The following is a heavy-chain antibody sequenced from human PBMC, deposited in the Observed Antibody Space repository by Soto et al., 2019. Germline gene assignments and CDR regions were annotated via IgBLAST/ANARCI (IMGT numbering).Heavy chain of an antibody. CDR2: INGGSGHT. Sequence: QVQLVQSGAEVQKPRASVKASCTASGYTFINYGMHWVRQAPGQRLEWMGWINGGSGHTKYSQKFQGRVTITRDTSANTVYMELSSLRSEDTAVYYCARSGYSSGWYHWYFDFWGRGTLVTVSS. CDR3: ARSGYSSGWYHWYFDF. CDR1: GYTFINYG. J-gene: IGHJ2*01. V-gene: IGHV1-3*01. D-gene: IGHD6-19*01.